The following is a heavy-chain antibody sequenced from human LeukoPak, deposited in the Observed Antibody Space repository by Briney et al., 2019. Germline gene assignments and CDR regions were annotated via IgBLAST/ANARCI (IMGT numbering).Heavy chain of an antibody. Sequence: TSETLSLTCTVSGGSISSSSYYWSWIRQPAGKGLEWIGRIYTSGSTNYNPSLKSRVTISVDTSKNQFSLKLSSVTAADTAVYYCARARRWNAAVEGWWFDPWGQGTLVTVSS. CDR2: IYTSGST. J-gene: IGHJ5*02. CDR3: ARARRWNAAVEGWWFDP. V-gene: IGHV4-61*02. CDR1: GGSISSSSYY. D-gene: IGHD1-1*01.